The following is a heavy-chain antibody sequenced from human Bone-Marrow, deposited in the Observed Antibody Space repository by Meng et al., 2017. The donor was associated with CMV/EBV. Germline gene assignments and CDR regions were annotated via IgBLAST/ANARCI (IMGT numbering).Heavy chain of an antibody. J-gene: IGHJ4*02. CDR2: ISSSGSTI. CDR1: GFTFSDYY. V-gene: IGHV3-11*01. CDR3: ARFEQLVVDD. D-gene: IGHD6-6*01. Sequence: GESLKISCAASGFTFSDYYMSWIRQAPGKGLEWVSYISSSGSTIHYADSVKGRFTISRDNAKNSLYLQMNSLRAEDTAVYYCARFEQLVVDDWGQGTLVTVSS.